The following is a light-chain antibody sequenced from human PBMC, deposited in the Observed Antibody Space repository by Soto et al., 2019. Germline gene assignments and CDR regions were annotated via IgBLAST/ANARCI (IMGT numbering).Light chain of an antibody. CDR3: KSYAGSNTYV. CDR1: KNDIGVYDF. J-gene: IGLJ1*01. CDR2: EVV. Sequence: QSVLTQPPSASGSPGQSVTISCTGSKNDIGVYDFVSWYQHHSGKAPRLIIYEVVQRPSGVPDRFSGSKSGNTASLTVSGLQAADEADYFCKSYAGSNTYVFGSGTKVIVL. V-gene: IGLV2-8*01.